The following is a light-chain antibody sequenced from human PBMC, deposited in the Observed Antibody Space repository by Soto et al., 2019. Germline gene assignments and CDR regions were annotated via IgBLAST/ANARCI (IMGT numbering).Light chain of an antibody. CDR1: QSVSSN. CDR2: GAS. J-gene: IGKJ1*01. Sequence: EIVMTQSPATLSVSPGERATLSCRASQSVSSNLAWYQQKPGQAPRLLIYGASTRATGIPARFSGSGSGTEFTLTISSLQAEDFEVYYCQKYTNGTPWTFGQGTKVEIK. V-gene: IGKV3-15*01. CDR3: QKYTNGTPWT.